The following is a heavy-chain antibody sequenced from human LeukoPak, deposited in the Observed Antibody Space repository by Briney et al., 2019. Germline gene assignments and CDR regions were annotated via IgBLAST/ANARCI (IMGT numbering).Heavy chain of an antibody. CDR2: INPNSGGT. Sequence: ASVKVSCKASGYTFTGYYMHWVRQAPGQGLEWMGWINPNSGGTNYAQKFQGWVTMTRDTSISTAYMELSRLRSDDTAVYYCARSGGYYDSSGYVYWGQGTLVTVSS. CDR3: ARSGGYYDSSGYVY. D-gene: IGHD3-22*01. J-gene: IGHJ4*02. CDR1: GYTFTGYY. V-gene: IGHV1-2*04.